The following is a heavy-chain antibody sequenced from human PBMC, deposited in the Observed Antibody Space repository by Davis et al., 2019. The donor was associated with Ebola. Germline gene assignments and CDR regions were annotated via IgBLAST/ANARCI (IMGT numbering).Heavy chain of an antibody. CDR2: IYYSGST. D-gene: IGHD4-11*01. CDR3: ARGRLGDYTNYWYFDL. CDR1: GGSVSSGSYY. V-gene: IGHV4-61*01. J-gene: IGHJ2*01. Sequence: SETLSLTCTVSGGSVSSGSYYWRWIRQPPEKGLEWVGYIYYSGSTNYNPSLKSRVTISVDKSKNQFSLKLSSVTAADTAVYYCARGRLGDYTNYWYFDLWGRGTLVTVSS.